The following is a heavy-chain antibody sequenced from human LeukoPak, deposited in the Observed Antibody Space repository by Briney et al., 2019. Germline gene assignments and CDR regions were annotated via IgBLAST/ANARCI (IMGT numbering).Heavy chain of an antibody. V-gene: IGHV3-30*02. CDR1: GFTFSSYG. Sequence: GGSLRLSCAASGFTFSSYGMYWVRQAPGKGLEWVAFIRYDGSNKYYADSVKGRFTISRDNAKNSLYLQMNSLRAEDTAVYYCARGMMTTVTTVDYWGQGTLVTVSS. J-gene: IGHJ4*02. D-gene: IGHD4-17*01. CDR3: ARGMMTTVTTVDY. CDR2: IRYDGSNK.